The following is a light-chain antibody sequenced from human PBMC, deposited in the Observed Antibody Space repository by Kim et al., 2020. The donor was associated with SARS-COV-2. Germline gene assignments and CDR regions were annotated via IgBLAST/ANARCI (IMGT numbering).Light chain of an antibody. CDR3: SSYSSTTPVV. CDR1: GSDVGGYNF. Sequence: GQSIAISCTGTGSDVGGYNFVSWYQQRPGKAPKLMIYDVSSRPSGVSTRFSGSKSGTTASLTISGLQAEDEADYYCSSYSSTTPVVFGGGTKVTVL. V-gene: IGLV2-14*03. J-gene: IGLJ2*01. CDR2: DVS.